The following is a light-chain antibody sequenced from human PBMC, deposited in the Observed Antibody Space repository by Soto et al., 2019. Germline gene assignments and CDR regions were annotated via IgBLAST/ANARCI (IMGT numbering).Light chain of an antibody. CDR1: QDITNY. Sequence: DIQMTQSPSSLSASVGDRVTITCQASQDITNYLNWYQQKEGRAPKLLIYAASSLQSGVPSRFSGSGSGTDFTLTISSLQPEDFATYYCQQSYSTPLTFGGGTKVEIK. J-gene: IGKJ4*01. CDR2: AAS. CDR3: QQSYSTPLT. V-gene: IGKV1-39*01.